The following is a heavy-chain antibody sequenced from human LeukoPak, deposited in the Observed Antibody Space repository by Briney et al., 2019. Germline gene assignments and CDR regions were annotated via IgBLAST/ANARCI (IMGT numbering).Heavy chain of an antibody. V-gene: IGHV1-18*01. D-gene: IGHD2-21*02. CDR1: GYSFTSYG. CDR3: ARGKTTVYCGGDCYAFDY. J-gene: IGHJ4*02. CDR2: ISVYNGNT. Sequence: GASVKVSCKASGYSFTSYGISWVRQAPGQGLEWMGWISVYNGNTNYAQKLQGRVTMTTDTSTSTAYMELSRLRSDDTAVYYCARGKTTVYCGGDCYAFDYWGQGSLVTVSS.